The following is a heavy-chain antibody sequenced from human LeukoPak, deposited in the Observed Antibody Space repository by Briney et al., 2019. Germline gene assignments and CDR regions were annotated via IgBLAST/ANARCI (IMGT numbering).Heavy chain of an antibody. V-gene: IGHV3-9*01. D-gene: IGHD6-13*01. CDR2: ISWNSGSI. CDR1: GFTFDDYA. Sequence: PGRSLRLSCAASGFTFDDYAMDWVRQAPGKGLEWVSGISWNSGSIGYADSVKGRFTISRDNAKNSLYLQMNSLRAEDTALYYCAKDGRIAAAGTGPLVLRYFDYWGQGTLVTVSS. CDR3: AKDGRIAAAGTGPLVLRYFDY. J-gene: IGHJ4*02.